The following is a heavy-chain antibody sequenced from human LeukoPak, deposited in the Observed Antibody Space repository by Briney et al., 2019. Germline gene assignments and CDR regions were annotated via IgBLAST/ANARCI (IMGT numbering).Heavy chain of an antibody. D-gene: IGHD3-3*01. J-gene: IGHJ4*02. CDR3: ANPKSPYYDFWSGYYQFDY. CDR1: GFTFSSYA. CDR2: ISGSGGST. Sequence: GGSLRLSCAASGFTFSSYAMSWVRQAPGKGLEWVSAISGSGGSTYYADSVKGRFTISRDNSKNTLYLQMNSLRAEDTAVYHCANPKSPYYDFWSGYYQFDYWGQGTLVTVSS. V-gene: IGHV3-23*01.